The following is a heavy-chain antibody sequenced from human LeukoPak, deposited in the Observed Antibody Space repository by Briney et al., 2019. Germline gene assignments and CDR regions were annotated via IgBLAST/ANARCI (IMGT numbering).Heavy chain of an antibody. Sequence: PGGSLRLSCAASGFPFSTYAMSWVRQAPGKGLEWVSSIRGSDGSTYYADSVKGRFAISRDNSKNTLYLQMNSLRAEDTAVYYCAKDVYGDYGGLDYWGQGTQVTVSS. V-gene: IGHV3-23*01. CDR3: AKDVYGDYGGLDY. D-gene: IGHD4-17*01. J-gene: IGHJ4*02. CDR2: IRGSDGST. CDR1: GFPFSTYA.